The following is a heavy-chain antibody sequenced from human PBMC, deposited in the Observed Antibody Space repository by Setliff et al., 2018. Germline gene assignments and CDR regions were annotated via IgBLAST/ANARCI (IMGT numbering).Heavy chain of an antibody. V-gene: IGHV1-18*04. CDR2: ISAYSGNT. Sequence: GASVKVSCKASGYSFTTYYMHWVRQAPGQGLEWMGWISAYSGNTKYALTLQGRVTMTTDPSTTTAYLELRSLRSDDTAVYYCARINFYVSSGYYYASDYWGQGTLVTVSS. CDR1: GYSFTTYY. D-gene: IGHD3-22*01. J-gene: IGHJ4*02. CDR3: ARINFYVSSGYYYASDY.